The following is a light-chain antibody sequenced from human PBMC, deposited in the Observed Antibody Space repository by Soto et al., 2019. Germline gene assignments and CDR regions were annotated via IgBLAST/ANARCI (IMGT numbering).Light chain of an antibody. Sequence: QSVLTQPPSVSGAPGQRVTISCTGSSSNIGAGYDVHWYQQLPGTAPKLLIYGNSNRPSGVSNRFSGSKSGNTASLTISGLQADDEADYYCTSYTSSSTVVFGGGTKLTVL. CDR3: TSYTSSSTVV. J-gene: IGLJ2*01. V-gene: IGLV1-40*01. CDR2: GNS. CDR1: SSNIGAGYD.